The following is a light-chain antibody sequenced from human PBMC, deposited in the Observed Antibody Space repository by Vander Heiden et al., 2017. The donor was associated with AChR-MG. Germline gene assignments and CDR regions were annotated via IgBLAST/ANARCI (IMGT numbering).Light chain of an antibody. CDR1: QSIGNL. CDR2: AAS. CDR3: QQTYRTPPGT. V-gene: IGKV1-39*01. J-gene: IGKJ1*01. Sequence: DIQMTQSPSSLSASVGDRVTITCRASQSIGNLLNWYQHKPGKAPKLLIYAASTLQSGGPARFRGSGAGTEFTLTISSMQPEDFATFYCQQTYRTPPGTFGQGTKVEIK.